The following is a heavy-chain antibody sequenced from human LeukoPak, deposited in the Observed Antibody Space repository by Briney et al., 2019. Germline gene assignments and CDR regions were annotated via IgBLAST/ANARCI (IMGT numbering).Heavy chain of an antibody. CDR1: GFTFSDYY. CDR2: ISGSGGST. J-gene: IGHJ4*02. D-gene: IGHD3-22*01. Sequence: GGSLRLSCAASGFTFSDYYMSWIRQAPGKGLEWVSAISGSGGSTYYADSVKGRFTISRDNSKNTLYLQMNSLRAEDTAVYYCAKDSDTMIVVVIDYWGQGTLVTVSS. CDR3: AKDSDTMIVVVIDY. V-gene: IGHV3-23*01.